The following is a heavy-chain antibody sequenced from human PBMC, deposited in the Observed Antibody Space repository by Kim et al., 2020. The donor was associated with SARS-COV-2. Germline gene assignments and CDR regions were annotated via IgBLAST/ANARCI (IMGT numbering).Heavy chain of an antibody. CDR2: IYPGDSDT. D-gene: IGHD3-3*01. CDR3: ARHDPESFFGVVQDAFDI. V-gene: IGHV5-51*01. J-gene: IGHJ3*02. CDR1: GYSFTTYW. Sequence: GESLKISCKGSGYSFTTYWIGWVRQMPGKGLEWMGIIYPGDSDTRYSPSFQGQVTISADRSISTAYLQWSNLKASDTAMYYCARHDPESFFGVVQDAFDIWGQGTMVTVSS.